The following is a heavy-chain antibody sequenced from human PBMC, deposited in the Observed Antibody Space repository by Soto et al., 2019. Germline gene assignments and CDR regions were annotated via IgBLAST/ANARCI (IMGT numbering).Heavy chain of an antibody. CDR2: IYSGGST. Sequence: GGSLRLSCAASGFTFSSNYMSWVRQAPGKGLEWVSVIYSGGSTYYADSVKGRFTISRDNSKNTLYLQMNSLRAEDTAVYYCARSYGSGSYYILNWFDPWGQGTLVTVSS. CDR1: GFTFSSNY. J-gene: IGHJ5*02. CDR3: ARSYGSGSYYILNWFDP. V-gene: IGHV3-66*01. D-gene: IGHD3-10*01.